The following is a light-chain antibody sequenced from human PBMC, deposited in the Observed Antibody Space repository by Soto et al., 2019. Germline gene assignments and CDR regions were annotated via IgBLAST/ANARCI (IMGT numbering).Light chain of an antibody. V-gene: IGLV1-40*01. CDR2: GNS. Sequence: QSALTQPPSVSGAPGQRVTISCTGRSSNIGACYDVPWYQQLPGTAPKLLIYGNSNRPSGVPDRFSGSKSGTSASLAITGLQAEDEADHYCQSYDSSRSGAVFGGGTKLTVL. CDR3: QSYDSSRSGAV. J-gene: IGLJ2*01. CDR1: SSNIGACYD.